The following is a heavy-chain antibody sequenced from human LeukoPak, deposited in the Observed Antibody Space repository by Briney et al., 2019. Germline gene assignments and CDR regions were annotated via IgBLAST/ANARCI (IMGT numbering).Heavy chain of an antibody. D-gene: IGHD1-26*01. V-gene: IGHV3-23*01. Sequence: GGSLRLSCAASGFAFNNYAMSWVRQAPGKGLEWVSTIKRSGGGTYYADSVRGRFTISRDSSEDTLYLQMNSLRAEDTALYYCARDTVGATDYWGQGTLVTVSS. CDR1: GFAFNNYA. CDR3: ARDTVGATDY. CDR2: IKRSGGGT. J-gene: IGHJ4*02.